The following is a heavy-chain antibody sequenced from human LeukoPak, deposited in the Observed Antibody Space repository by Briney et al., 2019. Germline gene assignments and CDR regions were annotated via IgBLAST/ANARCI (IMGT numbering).Heavy chain of an antibody. D-gene: IGHD3-16*02. CDR3: ARRPYVWGSYRYKEFDY. J-gene: IGHJ4*02. CDR1: GGSISSYY. Sequence: SETLSLTCTVSGGSISSYYWSWIRQPPGKGLEWIGYIYYSGSTNYNPSLKSRVTISIDTSKNQFSLKLSSVTAADTAVYYCARRPYVWGSYRYKEFDYWGQGTLVTVSS. CDR2: IYYSGST. V-gene: IGHV4-59*08.